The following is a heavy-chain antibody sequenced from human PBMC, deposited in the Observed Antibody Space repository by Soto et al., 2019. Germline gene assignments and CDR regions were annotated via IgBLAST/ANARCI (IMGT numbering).Heavy chain of an antibody. CDR3: PRQELPTVVTSDYGMDV. V-gene: IGHV5-10-1*01. CDR1: GDRFTSYG. D-gene: IGHD4-17*01. CDR2: IDPSDSYT. J-gene: IGHJ6*02. Sequence: PXDSLKVSWKCSGDRFTSYGVSLVLQMPRKGLEWMGRIDPSDSYTNYSPSFQGHVTISADKSISTAYLQWSSLKASNTAMYYCPRQELPTVVTSDYGMDVWGQGTTVTVSS.